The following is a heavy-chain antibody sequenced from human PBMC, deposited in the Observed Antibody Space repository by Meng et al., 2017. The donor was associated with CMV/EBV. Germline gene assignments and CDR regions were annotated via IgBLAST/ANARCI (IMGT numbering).Heavy chain of an antibody. V-gene: IGHV3-30*19. CDR1: GFTFSSYG. J-gene: IGHJ6*02. D-gene: IGHD3-16*02. Sequence: GESLKISCAASGFTFSSYGMHWVRQAPGKGLEWVAVISYDGSNKYYADSVKGRFTISRDNSKNTLYLQMNSLRAEDTAVYYCARDITPSPVNYYYYYGMDVWGQGTTV. CDR3: ARDITPSPVNYYYYYGMDV. CDR2: ISYDGSNK.